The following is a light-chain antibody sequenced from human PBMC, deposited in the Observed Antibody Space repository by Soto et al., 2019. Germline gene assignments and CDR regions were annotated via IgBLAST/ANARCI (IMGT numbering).Light chain of an antibody. CDR2: GAS. CDR1: QTVIHNH. J-gene: IGKJ5*01. Sequence: LKKTPDTLSLSPGERATLSCRASQTVIHNHLAWHQQKPGQTPRLLVYGASSRATGIPDRFSGSGSGTDFTLTISRLEPEDFAVYYCQQHGTSPITFGQGTRLEI. CDR3: QQHGTSPIT. V-gene: IGKV3-20*01.